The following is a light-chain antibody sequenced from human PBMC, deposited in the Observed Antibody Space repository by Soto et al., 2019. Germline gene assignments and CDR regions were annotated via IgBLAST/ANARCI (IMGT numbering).Light chain of an antibody. V-gene: IGLV2-14*01. CDR3: CSLTTSHTYV. J-gene: IGLJ1*01. CDR2: HVT. Sequence: QSALTQPASVSGSPGQSITISCTGTSSDVGGYNYASWYQQHPGKAPKLMIYHVTYRPSGVSNRYSGSKSGNSASLTISGLQADDEADYYCCSLTTSHTYVFGSGTKLTVL. CDR1: SSDVGGYNY.